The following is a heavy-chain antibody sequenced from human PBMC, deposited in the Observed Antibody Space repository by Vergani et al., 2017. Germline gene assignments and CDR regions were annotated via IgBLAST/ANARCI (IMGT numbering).Heavy chain of an antibody. D-gene: IGHD3-10*02. Sequence: QLQLQESGPGLVKPSETLSLTCTVSGGSISSSSYYWGWIRQPPGKGLEWIGSIYYSGSTYYNPSLKSRVTISVDTSKNQFSLKLRSVTAADTAVYYCACVHVRGVIITWCDGMDVWGQGTTVTVSS. V-gene: IGHV4-39*07. CDR1: GGSISSSSYY. CDR2: IYYSGST. CDR3: ACVHVRGVIITWCDGMDV. J-gene: IGHJ6*02.